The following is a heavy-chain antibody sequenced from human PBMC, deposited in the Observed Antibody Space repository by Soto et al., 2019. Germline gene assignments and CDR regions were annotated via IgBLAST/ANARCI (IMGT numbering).Heavy chain of an antibody. D-gene: IGHD5-12*01. CDR3: ARVGRGYSGYDWGGY. J-gene: IGHJ4*02. V-gene: IGHV1-18*01. Sequence: ASVKVSCKASGYTFTSYGISWVRQAPGQGLEWMGWISAYNGNTNYAQKLQGRVTMTTDTSTSTAYMELRSLRSDDAAVYYCARVGRGYSGYDWGGYWGQGTLVTVSS. CDR1: GYTFTSYG. CDR2: ISAYNGNT.